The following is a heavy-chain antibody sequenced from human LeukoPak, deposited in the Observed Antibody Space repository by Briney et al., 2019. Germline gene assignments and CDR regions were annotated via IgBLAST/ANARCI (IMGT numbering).Heavy chain of an antibody. J-gene: IGHJ4*02. D-gene: IGHD3-10*01. V-gene: IGHV4-34*01. CDR3: ARGLLWFGELDY. CDR1: GGSFSGYY. Sequence: SETLSLTCAVYGGSFSGYYWSWIRQPPGKGLEWIGEINHSGSTNYNPSLKSRVTISVDTSKDQFSLKLSSVTAADTAAYYCARGLLWFGELDYWGQGTLVTVSS. CDR2: INHSGST.